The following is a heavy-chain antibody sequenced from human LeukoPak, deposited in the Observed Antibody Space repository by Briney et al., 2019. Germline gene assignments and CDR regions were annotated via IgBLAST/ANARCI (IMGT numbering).Heavy chain of an antibody. CDR1: GYTFTKYA. D-gene: IGHD7-27*01. CDR3: GTTANWGSPPFDY. CDR2: INTNTGNP. J-gene: IGHJ4*02. Sequence: ASVKVSCKASGYTFTKYAMNWVRQAPGQGLEWMGWINTNTGNPTYAQGFTGRFVFSLDTSVSTAYLQISSLKAEDTAVYYCGTTANWGSPPFDYWGQGTLVTVSS. V-gene: IGHV7-4-1*02.